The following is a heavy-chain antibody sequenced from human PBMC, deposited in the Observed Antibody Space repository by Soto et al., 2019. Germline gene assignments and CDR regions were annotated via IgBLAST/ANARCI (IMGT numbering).Heavy chain of an antibody. V-gene: IGHV4-30-4*01. Sequence: SETLSLTCTVSGGSISSGDYYWSWIRQPPGKGLEWIGYIYYSGSTYYNPSLKSRVTISVDTSKNQFSLKLSSVTAADTAVYYCAREPRAIVATSGGWFDPWGQGTLVTVSS. D-gene: IGHD5-12*01. CDR1: GGSISSGDYY. CDR3: AREPRAIVATSGGWFDP. CDR2: IYYSGST. J-gene: IGHJ5*02.